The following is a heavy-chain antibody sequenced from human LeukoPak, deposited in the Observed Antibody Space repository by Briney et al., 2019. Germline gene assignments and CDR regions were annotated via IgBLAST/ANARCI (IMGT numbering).Heavy chain of an antibody. J-gene: IGHJ4*02. CDR1: GYSFTSYG. CDR3: ATASPVYYFDY. CDR2: ISAYNGDT. V-gene: IGHV1-18*01. Sequence: ASVKVSCKASGYSFTSYGISWVRQAPGQGLEWMGWISAYNGDTSYAQKLQGRVTMTADTSTSTAYMELSSLRSEDTAVYYCATASPVYYFDYWGQGTLVTVSS.